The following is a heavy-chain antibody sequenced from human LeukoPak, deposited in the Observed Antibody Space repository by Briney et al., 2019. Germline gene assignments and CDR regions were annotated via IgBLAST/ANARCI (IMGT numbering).Heavy chain of an antibody. V-gene: IGHV3-30*02. CDR1: GFTFSSYA. CDR2: IRYDGSNK. Sequence: GGSLRLSCAASGFTFSSYAMSWVRQAPGKGLEWVAFIRYDGSNKYYADSVKGRFTISRDNSKNTLYLQMNSLRAEDTAVYYCAKGKFNSNFFDYWGQGTLVTVSS. J-gene: IGHJ4*02. CDR3: AKGKFNSNFFDY. D-gene: IGHD4-11*01.